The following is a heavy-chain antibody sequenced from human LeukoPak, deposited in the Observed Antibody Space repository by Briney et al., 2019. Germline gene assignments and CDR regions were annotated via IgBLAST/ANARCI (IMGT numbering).Heavy chain of an antibody. J-gene: IGHJ3*02. CDR3: ATTSYYDFWSGQMTGAFDI. CDR2: IHHSGST. D-gene: IGHD3-3*01. Sequence: PSETLSLTCAVSGGSISSGGYSWSWIRQPPGKGLEWIGYIHHSGSTYYNPSLKSRVTISVDRSKNQFSLKLSSVTAADTAVYYCATTSYYDFWSGQMTGAFDIWGQGTMVTVSS. CDR1: GGSISSGGYS. V-gene: IGHV4-30-2*01.